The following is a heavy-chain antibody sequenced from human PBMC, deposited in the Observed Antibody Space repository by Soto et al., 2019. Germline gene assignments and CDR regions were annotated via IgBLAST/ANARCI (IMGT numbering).Heavy chain of an antibody. Sequence: SETLSLTFPVSGCSISSSSYYWGWIRQPPGKGLEWIGSIYYSGSTYYNPSLKSRVTISVDTSKNQFSLKLNSVTAADTAVYYCARHNLVLVPAPINYWGQGPLVTVSS. CDR1: GCSISSSSYY. V-gene: IGHV4-39*01. CDR3: ARHNLVLVPAPINY. D-gene: IGHD2-2*01. CDR2: IYYSGST. J-gene: IGHJ4*02.